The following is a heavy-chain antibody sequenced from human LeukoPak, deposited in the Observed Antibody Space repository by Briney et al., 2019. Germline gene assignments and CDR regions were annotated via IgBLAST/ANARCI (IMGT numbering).Heavy chain of an antibody. D-gene: IGHD6-19*01. V-gene: IGHV3-23*01. CDR3: AKFGIAVARGDFDY. CDR2: ISGSGGST. Sequence: PGGSLRLSCAASGFTISSYAISWVRQAPGKGLEWVSAISGSGGSTYYADSVKGRFTISRDNSKNTLYLQMNSLRAEDTAVYYCAKFGIAVARGDFDYWGQGTLVTVSS. J-gene: IGHJ4*02. CDR1: GFTISSYA.